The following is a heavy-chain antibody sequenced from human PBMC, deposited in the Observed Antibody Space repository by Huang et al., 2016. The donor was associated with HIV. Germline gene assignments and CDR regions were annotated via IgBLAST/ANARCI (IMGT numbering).Heavy chain of an antibody. CDR3: ARGSRQGKYYYGSGTAY. Sequence: EVQLVESGGGLVQPGGSLRLSCAASGFTFSSYWMHWVRQVPGKGLWWGSHMKSDGSSTSYADSVKGRFTSSRDNAKTTLYLQMNSLRAEDTAVYYCARGSRQGKYYYGSGTAYWGQGTLVTVSS. J-gene: IGHJ4*02. CDR2: MKSDGSST. V-gene: IGHV3-74*01. D-gene: IGHD3-10*01. CDR1: GFTFSSYW.